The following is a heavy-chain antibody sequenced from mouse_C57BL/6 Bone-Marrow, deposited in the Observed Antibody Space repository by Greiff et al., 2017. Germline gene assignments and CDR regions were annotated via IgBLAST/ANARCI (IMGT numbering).Heavy chain of an antibody. V-gene: IGHV14-4*01. CDR3: TTYGSSLWYFDV. Sequence: VQLQQSGAELVRPGASVKLSCTASGFNIKDDYMHWVKQRPEQGLEWIGWIDPENGDTEYASKFQGKATIPADTSSNTAYLQLSSLTSEDTAVYYCTTYGSSLWYFDVWGTGTTVTVSS. D-gene: IGHD1-1*01. J-gene: IGHJ1*03. CDR2: IDPENGDT. CDR1: GFNIKDDY.